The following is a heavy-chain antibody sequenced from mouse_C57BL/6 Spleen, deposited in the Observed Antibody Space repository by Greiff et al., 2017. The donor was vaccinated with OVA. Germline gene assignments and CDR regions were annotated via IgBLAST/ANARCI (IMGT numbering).Heavy chain of an antibody. D-gene: IGHD1-1*01. V-gene: IGHV2-2*01. J-gene: IGHJ4*01. CDR2: IWSGGST. CDR1: GFSLTSYG. CDR3: ARGPLFITTVVANYAMDY. Sequence: VQLQQSGPGLVQPSQSLSITCTVSGFSLTSYGVHWVRQSPGKGLEWLGVIWSGGSTDYNAAFISRLSISKDNSKSQVFFKMNSLQADDTAIYYCARGPLFITTVVANYAMDYWGQGTSVTVSS.